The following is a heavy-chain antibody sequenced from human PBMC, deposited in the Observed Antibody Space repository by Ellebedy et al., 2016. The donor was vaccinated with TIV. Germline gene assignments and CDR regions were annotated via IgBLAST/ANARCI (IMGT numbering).Heavy chain of an antibody. Sequence: GESLKISCAASGSTFTNYAMSWVRQAPGKGLEWVSTISYSGGNTYCAGSVKGRFTISRDNSKNTLFLQMNSLRAEDTAVYYCAKDLYGDYLMDVWGKGTTVTVAS. CDR1: GSTFTNYA. CDR3: AKDLYGDYLMDV. J-gene: IGHJ6*03. D-gene: IGHD4-17*01. V-gene: IGHV3-23*01. CDR2: ISYSGGNT.